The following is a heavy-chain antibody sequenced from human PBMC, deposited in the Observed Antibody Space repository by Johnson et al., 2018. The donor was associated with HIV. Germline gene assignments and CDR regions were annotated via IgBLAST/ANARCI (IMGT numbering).Heavy chain of an antibody. J-gene: IGHJ3*02. CDR2: ISYDGANK. D-gene: IGHD1-26*01. V-gene: IGHV3-30-3*02. CDR3: AKSWHSGSLYDAFHI. Sequence: QVQLVESGGGVVQPGRSLRLSCAASGFTFSTYDMHWVRQAPGKGLEWVAVISYDGANKYYADPVKGRFTISRDNSKNTMYLQMNSLTTEDTAVYYCAKSWHSGSLYDAFHIWGQGTMVTVSS. CDR1: GFTFSTYD.